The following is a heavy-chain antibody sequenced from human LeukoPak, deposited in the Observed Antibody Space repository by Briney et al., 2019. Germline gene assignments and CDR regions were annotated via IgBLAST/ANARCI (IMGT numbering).Heavy chain of an antibody. CDR1: GYSFTSYN. D-gene: IGHD1-26*01. J-gene: IGHJ3*02. Sequence: GASVKVSCKTSGYSFTSYNLHWVRQAPGQRLEWMGIIKPSGDNTNNAQKFKGRVTMTSDTSTSTVYMELRSLRSDDTAVYYCARGSLQWELSSRPPAPRIGDAFDIWGQGTMVTVSS. V-gene: IGHV1-46*01. CDR3: ARGSLQWELSSRPPAPRIGDAFDI. CDR2: IKPSGDNT.